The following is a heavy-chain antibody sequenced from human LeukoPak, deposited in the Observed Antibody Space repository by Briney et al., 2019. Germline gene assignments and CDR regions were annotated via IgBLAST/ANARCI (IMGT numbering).Heavy chain of an antibody. CDR1: GYTFTGYY. CDR2: MNPNSGNT. CDR3: ARAPRPSYVDY. D-gene: IGHD3-16*01. V-gene: IGHV1-8*02. J-gene: IGHJ4*02. Sequence: GASVKVSCKASGYTFTGYYMHWVRQAPGQGLEWMGWMNPNSGNTGYAQKFQGRVTMTRNTSISTAYMELSSLRSEDTAVYYCARAPRPSYVDYWGQGTLVTVSS.